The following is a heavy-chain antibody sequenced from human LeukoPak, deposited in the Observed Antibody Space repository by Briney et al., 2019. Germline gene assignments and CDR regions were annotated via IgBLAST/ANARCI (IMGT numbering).Heavy chain of an antibody. Sequence: SETLSLTCNVSGGSISSYYWSWIRQPPGEGLEWIGYIYYSGYSNYNPSLESRVTISVNTSKNQFSLKLSSVTAADTAVYYCARQYGAHSNFDYWGQGTLVTVSS. D-gene: IGHD4-23*01. CDR2: IYYSGYS. V-gene: IGHV4-59*08. CDR3: ARQYGAHSNFDY. J-gene: IGHJ4*02. CDR1: GGSISSYY.